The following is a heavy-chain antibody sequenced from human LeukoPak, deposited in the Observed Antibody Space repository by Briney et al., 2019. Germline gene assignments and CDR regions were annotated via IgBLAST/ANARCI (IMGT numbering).Heavy chain of an antibody. J-gene: IGHJ2*01. CDR2: ISYDGSNK. D-gene: IGHD1-1*01. Sequence: GGSLRLSCAASGFTFSSYPKHWVRQAPGKGLEWVAVISYDGSNKYYADSVKGRFTISRDNSKNTLYLQMNSLRAEDTAVYYCARELISTTWRGNRSYFDLWGRGTLVTVSS. CDR1: GFTFSSYP. CDR3: ARELISTTWRGNRSYFDL. V-gene: IGHV3-30-3*01.